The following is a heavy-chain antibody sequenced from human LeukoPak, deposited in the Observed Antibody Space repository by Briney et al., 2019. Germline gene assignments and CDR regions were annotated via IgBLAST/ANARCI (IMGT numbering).Heavy chain of an antibody. Sequence: ASVKVSCKASGYTFTYYAISWVRQAPGQGLEWMGWISTYNGDTNYAQNLQGRVTMTTDTSTSTAYMELRSLRADDTAVYYCARFVSPRDQCQLNVYHGMGVWGQGTPGNGSS. D-gene: IGHD1-1*01. CDR3: ARFVSPRDQCQLNVYHGMGV. V-gene: IGHV1-18*01. CDR2: ISTYNGDT. CDR1: GYTFTYYA. J-gene: IGHJ6*01.